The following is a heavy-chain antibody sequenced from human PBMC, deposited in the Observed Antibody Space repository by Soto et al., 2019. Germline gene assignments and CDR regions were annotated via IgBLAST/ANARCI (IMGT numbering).Heavy chain of an antibody. CDR2: IIPILGIA. CDR3: ATLGVYYDILTGYSPNWLDP. V-gene: IGHV1-69*02. Sequence: SVKVSFKASGGTFSSYTISWVRQAPGQGLEWMGRIIPILGIANYAQKFQGRVTITADKSTSTAYMELSSLRSEDTAVYYCATLGVYYDILTGYSPNWLDPWGQGTLVTVSS. D-gene: IGHD3-9*01. J-gene: IGHJ5*02. CDR1: GGTFSSYT.